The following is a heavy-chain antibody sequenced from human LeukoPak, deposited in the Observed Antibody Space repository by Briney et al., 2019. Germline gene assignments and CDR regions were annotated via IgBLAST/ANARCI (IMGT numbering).Heavy chain of an antibody. Sequence: PGGTLRLSCAASGFTFRNYGMNWVRHAPPKGLDWLSGISPRGGGTYYADSVKGRFTISRDHSKNMLSLQMNSLRVEDTAVYYCARDLASGAFDFWGQGALVTVSS. D-gene: IGHD3-10*01. V-gene: IGHV3-23*01. CDR2: ISPRGGGT. CDR3: ARDLASGAFDF. CDR1: GFTFRNYG. J-gene: IGHJ4*02.